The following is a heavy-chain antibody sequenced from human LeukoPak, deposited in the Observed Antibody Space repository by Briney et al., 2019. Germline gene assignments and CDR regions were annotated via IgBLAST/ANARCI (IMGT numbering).Heavy chain of an antibody. J-gene: IGHJ3*02. Sequence: SETLSLTCTVSGGSIGSGDYYWSWIRQPAGKGLEWIGRTHTSGSSNYNPSLKSRVTISVDTSKNQFSLKLSSVTAADTAVYYCARARGNPGAFDIWGQGTMVTVSS. CDR1: GGSIGSGDYY. CDR2: THTSGSS. D-gene: IGHD4-23*01. V-gene: IGHV4-61*02. CDR3: ARARGNPGAFDI.